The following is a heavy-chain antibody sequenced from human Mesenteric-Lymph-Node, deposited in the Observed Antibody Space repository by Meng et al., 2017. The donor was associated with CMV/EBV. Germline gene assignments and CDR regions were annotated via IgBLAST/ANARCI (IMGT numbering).Heavy chain of an antibody. V-gene: IGHV1-3*01. Sequence: HWVRQAPGQRLEWMGWIDAGNGTTKISQNFQGRVTLNRDTSASTAYMEVRSLRSDDTAVYYCARDPRITMVRGVSYSRWFDPWGQGTLVTVSS. CDR2: IDAGNGTT. J-gene: IGHJ5*02. D-gene: IGHD3-10*01. CDR3: ARDPRITMVRGVSYSRWFDP.